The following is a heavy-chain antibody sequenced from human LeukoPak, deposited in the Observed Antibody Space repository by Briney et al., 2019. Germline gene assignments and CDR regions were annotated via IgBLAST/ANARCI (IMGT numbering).Heavy chain of an antibody. V-gene: IGHV4-59*01. J-gene: IGHJ5*02. Sequence: SETLSLTCSVSGGSIKYYYWTWIRQSPGEGLEWIGHIYYNGTTRYKPSLKSRVTISLEMSKKQISLKLNSLTAADTAVYYCARDGASSSWPHWFDPWGQGTLVTVSS. D-gene: IGHD6-13*01. CDR1: GGSIKYYY. CDR3: ARDGASSSWPHWFDP. CDR2: IYYNGTT.